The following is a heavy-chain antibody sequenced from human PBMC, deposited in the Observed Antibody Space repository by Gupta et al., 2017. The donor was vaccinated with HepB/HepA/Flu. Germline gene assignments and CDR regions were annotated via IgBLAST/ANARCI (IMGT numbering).Heavy chain of an antibody. Sequence: EVQLVESGGGLVQPGGSLRVSCAASGFIFSNYEMHWVRQAPGKGLEWVSYIRGSGNTIYYAESVKGRFTISRDNAKNSLYLQMNSLRAEDTAVYYCAREGNWAFDYWDQGTLVTVSS. D-gene: IGHD7-27*01. J-gene: IGHJ4*02. CDR3: AREGNWAFDY. V-gene: IGHV3-48*03. CDR1: GFIFSNYE. CDR2: IRGSGNTI.